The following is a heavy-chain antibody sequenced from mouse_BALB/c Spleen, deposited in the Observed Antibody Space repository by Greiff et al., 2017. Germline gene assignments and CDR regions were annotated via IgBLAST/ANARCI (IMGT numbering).Heavy chain of an antibody. V-gene: IGHV1-54*01. CDR1: GYAFTNYL. CDR3: ASDSLDY. D-gene: IGHD3-2*01. Sequence: VKVVESGAELVRPGTSVKVSCKASGYAFTNYLIEWVKQRPGQGLEWIGVINPGSGDTNYNEKFKGKATLTADKSSSTAYMQLSSLTSDDSAVYFCASDSLDYWGQGTTLTVSS. CDR2: INPGSGDT. J-gene: IGHJ2*01.